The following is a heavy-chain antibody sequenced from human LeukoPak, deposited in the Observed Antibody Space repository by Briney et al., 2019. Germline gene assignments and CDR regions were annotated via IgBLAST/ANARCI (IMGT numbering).Heavy chain of an antibody. V-gene: IGHV4-31*03. Sequence: SETLSLTCTVSGGSISSGGYYWSWIRQHPGKGLEWIGYIYYSGSTYYNPSLKSRVTISVDTSKNQFSLKLSSVTAADTAVYYCARGGSREIVTPGYGMDVWGQGTTVTVSS. D-gene: IGHD3-22*01. CDR2: IYYSGST. J-gene: IGHJ6*02. CDR3: ARGGSREIVTPGYGMDV. CDR1: GGSISSGGYY.